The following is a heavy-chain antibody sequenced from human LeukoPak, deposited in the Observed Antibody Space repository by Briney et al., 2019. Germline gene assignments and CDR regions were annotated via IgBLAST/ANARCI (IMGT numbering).Heavy chain of an antibody. D-gene: IGHD3-22*01. J-gene: IGHJ4*02. CDR3: ARISYDSSGYYDY. Sequence: PGGSLRLSCAASGFIFSASTMSRVGQAPGKGLVWVSRIDSDGNITTYADSVKGRFTISRDNAKNTLYLQMNSLRAEDTAVYYCARISYDSSGYYDYWGQGNLVTVSS. V-gene: IGHV3-74*01. CDR1: GFIFSAST. CDR2: IDSDGNIT.